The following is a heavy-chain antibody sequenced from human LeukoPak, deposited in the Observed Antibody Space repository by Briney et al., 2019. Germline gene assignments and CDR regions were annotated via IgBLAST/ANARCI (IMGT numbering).Heavy chain of an antibody. Sequence: GASVKVSCKAAGYTFTSYGISWVRQAPGQGLEWMGWISAYNGNTNYAQKLQGRVTMTTDTSTSTAYMELRSLRSDDTAVYYCARDLIPVVPQLYSSSWWWNYFDYWGQGTLVTVSS. D-gene: IGHD6-13*01. CDR3: ARDLIPVVPQLYSSSWWWNYFDY. CDR1: GYTFTSYG. CDR2: ISAYNGNT. V-gene: IGHV1-18*01. J-gene: IGHJ4*02.